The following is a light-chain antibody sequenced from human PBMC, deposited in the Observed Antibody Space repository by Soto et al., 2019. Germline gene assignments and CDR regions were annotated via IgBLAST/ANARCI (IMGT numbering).Light chain of an antibody. CDR1: QSVSSN. J-gene: IGKJ1*01. V-gene: IGKV3-15*01. CDR2: GAS. CDR3: QQYGGSPRT. Sequence: EIVMTQSPATLSVSPGERATLSCRASQSVSSNLAWYQQKPGQAPRLLIYGASTRATGIPARFSGSGSGTEFTLTISSLHPEDFAVYYCQQYGGSPRTFGQGTKVDIK.